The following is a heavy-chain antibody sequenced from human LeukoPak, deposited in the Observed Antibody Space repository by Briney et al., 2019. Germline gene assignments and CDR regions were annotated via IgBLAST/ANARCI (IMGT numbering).Heavy chain of an antibody. CDR1: GGTFNSYA. V-gene: IGHV1-69*05. CDR2: IIPIFGTA. J-gene: IGHJ4*02. Sequence: GASVKVSRKASGGTFNSYAISWVRQALGQGIEWMGGIIPIFGTANYAQKFQGRVTITTDESTSTAYMELSSLRSEDTAVYYCARASGSYGDAPYYWGQGTLVTVSS. D-gene: IGHD4-17*01. CDR3: ARASGSYGDAPYY.